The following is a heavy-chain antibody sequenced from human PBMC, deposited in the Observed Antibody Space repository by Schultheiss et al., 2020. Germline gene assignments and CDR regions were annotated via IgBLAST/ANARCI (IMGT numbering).Heavy chain of an antibody. CDR1: GFTFSSYA. D-gene: IGHD1-14*01. CDR3: ARAHAPEYSAYYFDY. Sequence: GESLKISCSASGFTFSSYAMSWVRQAPGKGLVWVSRINSDGSSTSYADSVKGRFTISRDNAKNTLYLQMNSLRAEDTAVYYCARAHAPEYSAYYFDYWGQGTLVTVSS. J-gene: IGHJ4*02. CDR2: INSDGSST. V-gene: IGHV3-74*01.